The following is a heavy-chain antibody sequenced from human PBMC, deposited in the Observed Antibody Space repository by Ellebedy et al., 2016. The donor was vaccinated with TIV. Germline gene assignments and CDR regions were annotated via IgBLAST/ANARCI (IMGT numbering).Heavy chain of an antibody. D-gene: IGHD3-10*01. CDR1: GFTFSSYG. CDR3: ARDRYYYGSGSYASPMGAFDI. V-gene: IGHV3-33*01. J-gene: IGHJ3*02. CDR2: IWYDESNK. Sequence: GESLKISXAASGFTFSSYGMHWVRQAPGKGLEWVAVIWYDESNKYYADSVKGRFTISRDNSKNTLYLQMNSLRAEDTAVYYCARDRYYYGSGSYASPMGAFDIWGQGTMVTVSS.